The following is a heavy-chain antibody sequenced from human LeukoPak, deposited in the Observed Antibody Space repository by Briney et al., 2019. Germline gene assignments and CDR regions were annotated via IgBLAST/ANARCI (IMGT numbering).Heavy chain of an antibody. V-gene: IGHV5-51*01. CDR2: IYPGDSDT. Sequence: GESLKISCKGSGYSFTSYWIGWVRQMPGKGVEWMGIIYPGDSDTRYSPSFQGQVTISADKSISTAYLQWSSLKASDTAMYYCARLPYCSSTSCYTGSWDYWGQGTLVTVSS. D-gene: IGHD2-2*02. CDR3: ARLPYCSSTSCYTGSWDY. J-gene: IGHJ4*02. CDR1: GYSFTSYW.